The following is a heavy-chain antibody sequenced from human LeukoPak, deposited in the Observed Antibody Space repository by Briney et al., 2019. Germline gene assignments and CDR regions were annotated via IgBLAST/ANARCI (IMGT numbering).Heavy chain of an antibody. J-gene: IGHJ4*02. Sequence: SETLSLTRTVSGYSISSGYYWGWIRQPPGKGLEWIGSIYHSGSTYYNPSLKSRVTISVDTSKNQFSLKLSSVTAADTAVYSWARGGVAYGSGSPISPFDLLGQGNL. D-gene: IGHD3-10*01. CDR2: IYHSGST. CDR1: GYSISSGYY. V-gene: IGHV4-38-2*02. CDR3: ARGGVAYGSGSPISPFDL.